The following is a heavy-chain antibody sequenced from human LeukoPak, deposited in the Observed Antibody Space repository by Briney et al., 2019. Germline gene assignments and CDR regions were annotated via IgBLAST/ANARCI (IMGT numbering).Heavy chain of an antibody. CDR1: GFTFSSYS. CDR2: ISSSSSYI. V-gene: IGHV3-21*01. D-gene: IGHD3-22*01. CDR3: ARDGGTYYYDSSGYRFDY. J-gene: IGHJ4*02. Sequence: PGGSLRLSCAASGFTFSSYSMNWVRQAPGKGLEWVSSISSSSSYIYYADSVKGRFTISRDNAKNSLYPQMNSLRAEDTAVYYCARDGGTYYYDSSGYRFDYWGQGTLVTVSS.